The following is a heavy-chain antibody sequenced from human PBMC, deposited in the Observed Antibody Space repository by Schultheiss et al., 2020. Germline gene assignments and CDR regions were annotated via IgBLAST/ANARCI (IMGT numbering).Heavy chain of an antibody. J-gene: IGHJ2*01. D-gene: IGHD3-16*01. V-gene: IGHV3-23*01. CDR3: AREGDRGYFDL. CDR2: ISGSGGST. Sequence: GESLKISCAASGFTFSSYAMSWVRQAPGKGLEWVSAISGSGGSTYYADSVKGRFTISRDNSKNTLYLQMNSLRAEDTAVYYCAREGDRGYFDLWGRGTLVTVSS. CDR1: GFTFSSYA.